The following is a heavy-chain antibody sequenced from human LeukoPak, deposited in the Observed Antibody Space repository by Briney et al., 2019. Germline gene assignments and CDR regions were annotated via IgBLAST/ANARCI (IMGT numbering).Heavy chain of an antibody. CDR1: GGSFSGYY. J-gene: IGHJ5*02. CDR2: INHSGST. CDR3: ARLVWGWFDP. D-gene: IGHD3-10*01. V-gene: IGHV4-34*01. Sequence: PSETLSLTCAVYGGSFSGYYWSWIRQPPGKGLEWIGEINHSGSTNYNPSLKSRVTISVDTSKNQFSLKLSSVTAADTAVYYCARLVWGWFDPWGQGTLVTVSS.